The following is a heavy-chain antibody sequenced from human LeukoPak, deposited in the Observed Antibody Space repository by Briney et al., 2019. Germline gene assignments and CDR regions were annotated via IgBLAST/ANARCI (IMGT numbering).Heavy chain of an antibody. Sequence: PSETLSLTCAVYGGSFSGYDWSWIRQPPGKGLEWIGEINHSGSTNYNPSLKSRVTISVDTSKNQFSLKLSSVTAADTAVYYCASGKYYYVYWGQGTLVTVSS. D-gene: IGHD3-10*02. CDR3: ASGKYYYVY. J-gene: IGHJ4*02. V-gene: IGHV4-34*01. CDR1: GGSFSGYD. CDR2: INHSGST.